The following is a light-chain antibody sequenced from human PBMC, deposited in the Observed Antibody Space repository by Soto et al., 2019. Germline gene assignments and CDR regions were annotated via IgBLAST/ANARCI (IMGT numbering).Light chain of an antibody. Sequence: DIQMTQSPSSLSASVGDRVTITCQASQDISNYLNWYQQKPGKAPKLLIYDASNLETGVPSRFSGSGSGTDFTVTISSLQPEDIATYYCQQYDNHPLTVGPGTKVDIK. CDR1: QDISNY. V-gene: IGKV1-33*01. CDR3: QQYDNHPLT. CDR2: DAS. J-gene: IGKJ3*01.